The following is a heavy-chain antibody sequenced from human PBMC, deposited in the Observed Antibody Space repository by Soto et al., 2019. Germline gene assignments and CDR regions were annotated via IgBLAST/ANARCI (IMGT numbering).Heavy chain of an antibody. Sequence: SETLSLTCAVSGASFSGSYWSWIRQPPGKGLEWIGYAYYSGTTVYNPSLKSRVSISVDTSKKYVSLRLNSVTAADTAVYYCAGSSALTQYYFDSWGHGTLVTVSS. D-gene: IGHD3-16*01. J-gene: IGHJ4*01. CDR2: AYYSGTT. V-gene: IGHV4-59*13. CDR3: AGSSALTQYYFDS. CDR1: GASFSGSY.